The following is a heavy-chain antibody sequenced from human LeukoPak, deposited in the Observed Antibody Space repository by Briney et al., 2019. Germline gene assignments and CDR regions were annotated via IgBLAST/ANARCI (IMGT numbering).Heavy chain of an antibody. CDR1: GYTFTSYG. V-gene: IGHV1-18*01. D-gene: IGHD2-2*02. J-gene: IGHJ5*02. Sequence: ASVKVYCKASGYTFTSYGITWVRQAPGQGLVWMRWISPSTGNTNYAQKLQGRVTMTTDTSASTVYMELRGVRSDDTAVYYCARNVGLAGITCFDPWGQGTLVTVSS. CDR2: ISPSTGNT. CDR3: ARNVGLAGITCFDP.